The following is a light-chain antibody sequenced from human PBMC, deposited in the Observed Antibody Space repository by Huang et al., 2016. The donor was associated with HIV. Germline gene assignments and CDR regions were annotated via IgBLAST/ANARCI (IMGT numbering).Light chain of an antibody. CDR3: QQYNTSPKT. CDR1: EGGNNY. J-gene: IGKJ1*01. V-gene: IGKV3-20*01. CDR2: NTA. Sequence: EIVLTQSPGTLSLSPGERATLSCRASEGGNNYLAWYQQKPGQAPRLLIYNTANRATGIPDRCSGSGSGSDFTLVISRLEPEDVAVYYCQQYNTSPKTFGQGTRVDIK.